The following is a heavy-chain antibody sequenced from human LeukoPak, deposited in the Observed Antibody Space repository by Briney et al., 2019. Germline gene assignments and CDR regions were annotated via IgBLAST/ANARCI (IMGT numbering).Heavy chain of an antibody. D-gene: IGHD6-6*01. CDR1: GFTFSSYW. CDR3: AREFDGQLAPQYFDY. J-gene: IGHJ4*02. V-gene: IGHV3-7*01. Sequence: PGGSLRLSCAASGFTFSSYWMSWVRQAPGKGLEWVANIKQDGREKYYVDSVKGRFTISRGNAKNSLYLQMNSLRAEDTAVYYCAREFDGQLAPQYFDYWGQGTLVTVSS. CDR2: IKQDGREK.